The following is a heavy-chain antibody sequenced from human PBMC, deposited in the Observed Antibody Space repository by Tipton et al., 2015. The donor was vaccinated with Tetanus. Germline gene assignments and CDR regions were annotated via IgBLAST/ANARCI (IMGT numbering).Heavy chain of an antibody. J-gene: IGHJ6*04. V-gene: IGHV4-61*01. CDR2: IYDSGRT. D-gene: IGHD4-17*01. CDR3: ARRSYGVYVCTVYWTGMAV. Sequence: TLSLTCTVSGGSVSSGNYYWSWIRQLPGKGLEWIGYIYDSGRTKYNPSLKSRVTISVDTSKNQFYLKLRSMTAADTAVYYCARRSYGVYVCTVYWTGMAVGGKGTWVPVSS. CDR1: GGSVSSGNYY.